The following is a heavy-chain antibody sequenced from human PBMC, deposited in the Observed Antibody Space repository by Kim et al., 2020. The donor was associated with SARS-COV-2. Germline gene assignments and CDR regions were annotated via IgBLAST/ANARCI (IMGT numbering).Heavy chain of an antibody. CDR1: GDSTSSINW. J-gene: IGHJ4*02. CDR2: IYHNENT. CDR3: ARSRATTEGDYTLGY. Sequence: SETLSLTCAVSGDSTSSINWWSWVRQPPGKGLEWIGEIYHNENTNYNPSLKSRVIISLDKSKNQFSLTLNSVTAADTAVYYCARSRATTEGDYTLGYWGQGTPVTVSS. V-gene: IGHV4-4*02. D-gene: IGHD4-17*01.